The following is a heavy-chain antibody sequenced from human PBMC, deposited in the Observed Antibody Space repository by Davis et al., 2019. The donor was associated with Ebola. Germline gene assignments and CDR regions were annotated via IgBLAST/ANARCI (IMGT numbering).Heavy chain of an antibody. D-gene: IGHD6-19*01. V-gene: IGHV1-18*01. CDR2: ISAYNGNT. Sequence: ASVKVSCKASGYIFTSYGITWVRQAPGQGLEWMGWISAYNGNTNYAQNVQDRVTMTTDTSTSIAYMELRSLRSDDTAVYYCARDLGKTLADHADYWGQGTLVTVSS. J-gene: IGHJ4*02. CDR1: GYIFTSYG. CDR3: ARDLGKTLADHADY.